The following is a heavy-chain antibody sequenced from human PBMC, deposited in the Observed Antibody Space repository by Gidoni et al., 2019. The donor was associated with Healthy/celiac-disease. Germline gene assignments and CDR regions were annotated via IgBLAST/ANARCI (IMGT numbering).Heavy chain of an antibody. CDR1: GLTVDDYA. CDR2: IRWNSGSI. D-gene: IGHD5-18*01. J-gene: IGHJ4*02. V-gene: IGHV3-9*01. CDR3: AKVGGYGDMGYYFDY. Sequence: EVQLVESGGGLVQPGRPLRLSWSASGLTVDDYAMHWVRQAPGKGLEWVSGIRWNSGSIGYADSVKGRFTISRDNAKNSLYLQMNSLRAEDTALYYCAKVGGYGDMGYYFDYWGQGTLVTVSS.